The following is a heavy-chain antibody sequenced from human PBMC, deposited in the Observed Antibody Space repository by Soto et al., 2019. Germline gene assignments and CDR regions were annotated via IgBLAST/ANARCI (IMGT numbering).Heavy chain of an antibody. D-gene: IGHD3-10*01. Sequence: GGSLRLSCAASGFTFSSYAMSWVRQAPGKGLEWVSAISGSGGSTYYADSVKGRFTISRGNSKNTLYLQMNSLRAEDTAVYYCAKDLEYYGSGSYAFDIWGQGTMVTVSS. CDR1: GFTFSSYA. CDR3: AKDLEYYGSGSYAFDI. CDR2: ISGSGGST. J-gene: IGHJ3*02. V-gene: IGHV3-23*01.